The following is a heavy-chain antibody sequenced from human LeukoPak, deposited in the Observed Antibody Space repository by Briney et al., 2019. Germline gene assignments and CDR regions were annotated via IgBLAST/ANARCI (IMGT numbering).Heavy chain of an antibody. Sequence: SQTLSLTCTVSGVSISSGAYYWNWIRQHPGKGLEWIGYIYYSGSTYYNPSLKSRITMSVDTSKNQFSLKLRSVTAADTAVYYCAREVIEDWFDPWGQGTLVTVSS. V-gene: IGHV4-31*03. CDR3: AREVIEDWFDP. CDR1: GVSISSGAYY. CDR2: IYYSGST. J-gene: IGHJ5*02. D-gene: IGHD2/OR15-2a*01.